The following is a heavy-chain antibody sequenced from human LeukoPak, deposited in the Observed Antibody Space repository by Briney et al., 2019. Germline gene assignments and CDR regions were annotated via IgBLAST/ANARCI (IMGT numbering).Heavy chain of an antibody. D-gene: IGHD1-26*01. CDR1: GFTFSSYV. Sequence: GGSLRLSCAASGFTFSSYVMHWVRQAPGKGLEWVAIISYDGSNEYYADSVKGRFTISRDNSKNTLYLQMNSLRAADTAVYYCAREVGRGFDYWGQGTLVTVSS. J-gene: IGHJ4*02. CDR2: ISYDGSNE. V-gene: IGHV3-30*04. CDR3: AREVGRGFDY.